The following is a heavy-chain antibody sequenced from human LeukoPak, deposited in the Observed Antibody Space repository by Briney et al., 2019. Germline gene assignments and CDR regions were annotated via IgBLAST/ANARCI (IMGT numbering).Heavy chain of an antibody. CDR1: GFTFSSYA. V-gene: IGHV3-23*01. Sequence: GGSLRLSCAASGFTFSSYAMTWVRQAPGKGLEWVSTISGSGAYTYYADSVKGRFTISRDNSKNTLYLQMNSLRAEDTAVYYCAKYFASGSYYKLPHWGQGTLVTVSS. CDR2: ISGSGAYT. CDR3: AKYFASGSYYKLPH. D-gene: IGHD3-10*01. J-gene: IGHJ1*01.